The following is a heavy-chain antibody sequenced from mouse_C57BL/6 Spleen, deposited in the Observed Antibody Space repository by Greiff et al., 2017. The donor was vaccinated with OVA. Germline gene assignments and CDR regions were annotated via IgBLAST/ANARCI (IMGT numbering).Heavy chain of an antibody. CDR2: IHPSDSDT. J-gene: IGHJ4*01. D-gene: IGHD1-1*01. CDR1: GYTFTSYW. Sequence: QVQLKQPGAELVKPGASVKVSCKASGYTFTSYWMHWVKQRPGQGLEWIGRIHPSDSDTNYNQKFKGKATLTVDKSSSTAYMQLSRLTSEDSAVYYCAMIVATEYYYAMDYWGQGTSVTVSS. V-gene: IGHV1-74*01. CDR3: AMIVATEYYYAMDY.